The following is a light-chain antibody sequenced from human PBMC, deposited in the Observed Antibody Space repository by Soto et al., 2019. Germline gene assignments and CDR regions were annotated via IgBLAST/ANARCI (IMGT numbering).Light chain of an antibody. Sequence: QLVLTQSPSASASLGASVKLTCTLSSGHSTYAIAWHQQQPEKGPRYLMKLNSDGSHNKRDGIPDRFSGSSSGAERYLTISSLQSEDEADYYCQTWGTGIWVFGGGTKLTVL. CDR3: QTWGTGIWV. CDR1: SGHSTYA. V-gene: IGLV4-69*01. CDR2: LNSDGSH. J-gene: IGLJ3*02.